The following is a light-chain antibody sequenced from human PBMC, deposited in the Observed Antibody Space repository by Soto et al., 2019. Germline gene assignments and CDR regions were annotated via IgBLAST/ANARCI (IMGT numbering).Light chain of an antibody. CDR2: EVY. J-gene: IGLJ2*01. V-gene: IGLV2-8*01. CDR1: SSDVGGYNY. CDR3: SSYAASDSFVV. Sequence: QSALTQPPSASGSPGQSVTISCTGTSSDVGGYNYVSWYQHHPDKAPKLIIYEVYKRPSGVPDRFSGSKSGNTASLTVSGLQAEDEAEYYCSSYAASDSFVVFGGGTKPPS.